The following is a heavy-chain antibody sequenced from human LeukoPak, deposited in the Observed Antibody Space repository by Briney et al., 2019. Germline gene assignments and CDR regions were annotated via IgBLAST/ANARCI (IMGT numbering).Heavy chain of an antibody. CDR1: GYTFTIYG. V-gene: IGHV1-18*01. CDR3: AAITMVRGVTKFDY. CDR2: ISAYNGNT. D-gene: IGHD3-10*01. Sequence: GASVRVSCKASGYTFTIYGISWVRQAPGQGLEWMGWISAYNGNTNYAQKLQGRVTMTTDTSTSTAYMELRSLRSDDTAVYYCAAITMVRGVTKFDYWGQGTLVTVSS. J-gene: IGHJ4*02.